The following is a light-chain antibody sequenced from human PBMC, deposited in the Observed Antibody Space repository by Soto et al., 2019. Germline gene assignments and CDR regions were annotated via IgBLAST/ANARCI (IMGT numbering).Light chain of an antibody. CDR3: HQYDSGWT. V-gene: IGKV3-20*01. CDR1: QSISGTF. Sequence: EIVLTQSPGTLSLSPGERATLSCRASQSISGTFLAWYQHKPGQAPRVLIYGATRRATGIPDRFSGSGSGTDFTLTISRREPEDFALYYCHQYDSGWTFGQGTKVEMK. J-gene: IGKJ1*01. CDR2: GAT.